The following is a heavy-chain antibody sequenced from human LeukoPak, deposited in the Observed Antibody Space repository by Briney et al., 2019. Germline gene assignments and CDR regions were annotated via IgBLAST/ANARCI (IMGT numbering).Heavy chain of an antibody. CDR2: IDPSDSYT. V-gene: IGHV5-10-1*01. CDR1: GYSFTSYW. Sequence: KPGESLKISCKGSGYSFTSYWISWVRQMPGKGLEWMGRIDPSDSYTNYSPSFQGHVTISADKSISTAYLQWSSLKASDTAMYYCARHPRRDGYNFGFDYWGQGTLVTVSS. J-gene: IGHJ4*02. D-gene: IGHD5-24*01. CDR3: ARHPRRDGYNFGFDY.